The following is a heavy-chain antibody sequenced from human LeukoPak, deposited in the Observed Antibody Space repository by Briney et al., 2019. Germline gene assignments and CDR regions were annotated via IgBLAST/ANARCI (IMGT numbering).Heavy chain of an antibody. V-gene: IGHV3-23*01. CDR2: ISGSGGST. D-gene: IGHD2-2*01. CDR1: GFTFSSYA. J-gene: IGHJ4*02. CDR3: AKDAPVNIVVVPAANS. Sequence: GSLRLSCAASGFTFSSYAMSWVRQAPGNGLEWVSAISGSGGSTYYADSVKGRFTISRDNSKNTLYLQMNSLRAEDTAVYYCAKDAPVNIVVVPAANSWGQGTLVTVSS.